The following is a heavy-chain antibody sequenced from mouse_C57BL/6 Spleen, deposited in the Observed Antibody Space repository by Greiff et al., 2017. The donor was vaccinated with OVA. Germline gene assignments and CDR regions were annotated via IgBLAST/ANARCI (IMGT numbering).Heavy chain of an antibody. D-gene: IGHD2-4*01. CDR2: IYPGGGYT. CDR3: ARRGDYVHFDV. Sequence: QVQLQQSGAELVRPGTSVKMSCKASGYTFTNYWIGWAKQRPGHGLEWIGDIYPGGGYTNYNEKFKGKATLTADKSSSTAYMQFSSLTSEDSAIYYCARRGDYVHFDVWGTGTTVTVSS. V-gene: IGHV1-63*01. J-gene: IGHJ1*03. CDR1: GYTFTNYW.